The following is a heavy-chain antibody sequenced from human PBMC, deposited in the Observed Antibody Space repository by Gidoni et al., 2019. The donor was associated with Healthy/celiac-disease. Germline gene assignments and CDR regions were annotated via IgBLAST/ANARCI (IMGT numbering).Heavy chain of an antibody. J-gene: IGHJ5*02. Sequence: QVQLVQSGAEVKKPGASVKVSCKASGYPFTSYYMHWVRQAPGQGLEWMGIINPSGGSTSYAQKFQGRVTMTRDTSTSTVYMELSSLRSEDTAVYYCARMGPGLLYGAWGQGTLVTVSS. CDR1: GYPFTSYY. V-gene: IGHV1-46*01. D-gene: IGHD2-2*02. CDR3: ARMGPGLLYGA. CDR2: INPSGGST.